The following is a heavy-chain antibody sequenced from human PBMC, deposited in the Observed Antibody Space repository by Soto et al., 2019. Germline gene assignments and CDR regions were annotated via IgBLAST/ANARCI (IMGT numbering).Heavy chain of an antibody. CDR1: GLTFSTYA. CDR2: ISGSGVRT. J-gene: IGHJ6*02. V-gene: IGHV3-23*01. D-gene: IGHD2-2*01. Sequence: PGGSLRLSGAASGLTFSTYATGWVGQAPGKGLEWVSSISGSGVRTYYADPAKGRFTISRDNSKNTVYLQGNSPRAEDTAVYYCVKFLGNCSRTSCYSNYAMDVWGQGTTVTVSS. CDR3: VKFLGNCSRTSCYSNYAMDV.